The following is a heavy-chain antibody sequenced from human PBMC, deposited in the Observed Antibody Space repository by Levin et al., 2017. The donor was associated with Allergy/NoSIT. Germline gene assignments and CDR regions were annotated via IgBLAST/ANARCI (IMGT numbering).Heavy chain of an antibody. CDR3: ARVYSSGWYGKTDY. Sequence: LSLTCAASGFTFSSYSMNWVRQAPGKGLEWVSYISSSSSTIYYADSVKGRFTISRDNAKNSLYLQMNSLRDEDTAVYYCARVYSSGWYGKTDYWGQGTLVTVSS. CDR1: GFTFSSYS. D-gene: IGHD6-19*01. CDR2: ISSSSSTI. V-gene: IGHV3-48*02. J-gene: IGHJ4*02.